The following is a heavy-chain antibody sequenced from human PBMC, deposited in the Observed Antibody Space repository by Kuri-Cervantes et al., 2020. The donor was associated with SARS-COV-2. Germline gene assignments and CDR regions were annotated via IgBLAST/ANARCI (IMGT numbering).Heavy chain of an antibody. V-gene: IGHV4-59*01. D-gene: IGHD3-10*01. Sequence: GSLRLSCNVSGDSITSYYWSWIRQPPGKGLEWIGYVYYTGSTNYKPSLESRVTMLVDTSKNQFSLKLNSVTVADTAVYYCARGGPYGSGSYFDYWGQGTLVTVSS. CDR2: VYYTGST. CDR3: ARGGPYGSGSYFDY. J-gene: IGHJ4*02. CDR1: GDSITSYY.